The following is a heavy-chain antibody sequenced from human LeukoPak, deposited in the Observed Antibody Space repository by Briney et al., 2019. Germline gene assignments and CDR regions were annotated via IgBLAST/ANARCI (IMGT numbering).Heavy chain of an antibody. CDR1: GFTFSSYG. CDR3: ARDPKWAFGGLNGGDLDY. J-gene: IGHJ4*02. CDR2: IRYDGSNK. V-gene: IGHV3-30*02. D-gene: IGHD3-16*01. Sequence: PGGSLRLSCAASGFTFSSYGMHWVRQAPGKGLEWVAFIRYDGSNKYYADSVKGRFTISRDNSKNTLYLQMNSLRAEDTAVYYCARDPKWAFGGLNGGDLDYWGQGTPVTVSS.